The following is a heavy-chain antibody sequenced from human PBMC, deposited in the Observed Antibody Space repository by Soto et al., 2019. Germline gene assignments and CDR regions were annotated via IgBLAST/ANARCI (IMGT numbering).Heavy chain of an antibody. CDR1: GFAFITTD. CDR2: IGGSGETT. D-gene: IGHD3-10*01. J-gene: IGHJ5*02. V-gene: IGHV3-23*01. Sequence: WGSLRLSCAASGFAFITTDIIWVRQSPWKGLEWVSTIGGSGETTYYADSVKGRFTISRDNSKNTLYLQMNSLRADDTALYYCAKNSGWFNTWGQGALVTVSS. CDR3: AKNSGWFNT.